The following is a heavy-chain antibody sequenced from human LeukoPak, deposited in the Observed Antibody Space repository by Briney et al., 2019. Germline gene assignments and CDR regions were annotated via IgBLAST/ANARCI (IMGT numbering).Heavy chain of an antibody. CDR2: IIPIFGTA. Sequence: GSSVKVSCKASGGTFSSYAISWVRQAPGQGLEWMGGIIPIFGTANYAQKFQGRVTMTEDTSTDTAYMELSSLRSEDTAVYYCATDPIAARPGGDYWGQGTLVTVSS. CDR1: GGTFSSYA. D-gene: IGHD6-6*01. V-gene: IGHV1-69*06. J-gene: IGHJ4*02. CDR3: ATDPIAARPGGDY.